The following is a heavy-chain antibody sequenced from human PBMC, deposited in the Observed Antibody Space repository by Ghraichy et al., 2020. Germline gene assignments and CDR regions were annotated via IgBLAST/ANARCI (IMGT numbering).Heavy chain of an antibody. CDR1: GGSFSGYY. CDR2: INHSGST. D-gene: IGHD4-17*01. CDR3: ARQPNYGDFRSWDY. V-gene: IGHV4-34*01. J-gene: IGHJ4*02. Sequence: TLSLTCAVYGGSFSGYYWSWIRQPPGKGLEWIGEINHSGSTSYNPSLQSRVTISVDTSKNQFSLKQSSVTAADTAVYYCARQPNYGDFRSWDYWGQGTRVTVSS.